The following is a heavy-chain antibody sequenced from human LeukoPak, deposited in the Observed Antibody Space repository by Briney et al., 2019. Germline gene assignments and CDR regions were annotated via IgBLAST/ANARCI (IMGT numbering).Heavy chain of an antibody. D-gene: IGHD6-13*01. CDR3: ASSYSSSWYQ. CDR1: GGSISSGGYY. Sequence: SETLSLTCTVSGGSISSGGYYWSWIRQPPGKSLEWIGYIYHSGSTYYNPSLKSRVTISVDRSKNQFSLKLSSVTAADTAVYYCASSYSSSWYQWGQGTLVTVSS. CDR2: IYHSGST. J-gene: IGHJ4*02. V-gene: IGHV4-30-2*01.